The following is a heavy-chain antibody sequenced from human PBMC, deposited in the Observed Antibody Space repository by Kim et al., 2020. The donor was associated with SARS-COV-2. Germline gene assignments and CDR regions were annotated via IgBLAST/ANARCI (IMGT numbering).Heavy chain of an antibody. Sequence: GGSLRLSCAASGFTFSSYSMNWVRQAPGKGLEWVSYISSSSSTIYYADSVKGRFTISRDNAKNSLYLQMNSLRAEDTAVYYCARDTRYGSGSYYVTGVFYFDYWGQGTLVTVSS. CDR2: ISSSSSTI. CDR1: GFTFSSYS. D-gene: IGHD3-10*01. CDR3: ARDTRYGSGSYYVTGVFYFDY. V-gene: IGHV3-48*04. J-gene: IGHJ4*02.